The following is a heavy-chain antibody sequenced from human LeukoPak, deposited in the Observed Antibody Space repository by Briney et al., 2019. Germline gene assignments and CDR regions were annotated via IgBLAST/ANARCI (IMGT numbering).Heavy chain of an antibody. CDR3: ARAPLYSGYDLTIDF. D-gene: IGHD5-12*01. CDR2: INPNGGST. J-gene: IGHJ4*02. V-gene: IGHV1-46*01. CDR1: GYILTSYY. Sequence: GASVKVSCKASGYILTSYYMHWVRQAPGQGLEWMGIINPNGGSTTYAQKFQGRVIMTRDTSTSTVYMELSSLRSEDTAVYYCARAPLYSGYDLTIDFWGRGSLVTVSS.